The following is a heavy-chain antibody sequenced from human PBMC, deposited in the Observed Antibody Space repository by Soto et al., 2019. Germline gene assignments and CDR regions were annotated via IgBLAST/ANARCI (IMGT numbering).Heavy chain of an antibody. Sequence: QVQLVQSGAEVKKPGASVKVSCKASGYTFTSYGITWVRQAPGQGLEWMGWISAYNGNINYAQKLQGRVTMTTDTSTSTAYMERKSLRSDDTAVYSCARDQRGRDWHGEDYGGQGTLVTVSS. CDR2: ISAYNGNI. V-gene: IGHV1-18*01. CDR3: ARDQRGRDWHGEDY. J-gene: IGHJ4*02. CDR1: GYTFTSYG. D-gene: IGHD2-21*02.